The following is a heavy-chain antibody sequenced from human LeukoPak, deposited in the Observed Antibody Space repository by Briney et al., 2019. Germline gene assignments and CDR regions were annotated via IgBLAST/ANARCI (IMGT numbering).Heavy chain of an antibody. CDR2: IYTSGST. D-gene: IGHD1-1*01. CDR3: ARARDNFDI. Sequence: SETLSLTCTVSGGSISSGSYYWSWIRQPAGKGLEWIGRIYTSGSTNYNPSLKSRVTISVVTSKNQFSLKLSSVTAADTAVYYCARARDNFDIWGQGTMVTVSS. V-gene: IGHV4-61*02. CDR1: GGSISSGSYY. J-gene: IGHJ3*02.